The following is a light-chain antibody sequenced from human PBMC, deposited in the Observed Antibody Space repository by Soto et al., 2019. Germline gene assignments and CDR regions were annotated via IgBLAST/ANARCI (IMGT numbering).Light chain of an antibody. Sequence: DIQMTQSPSSLSASVGDRVTITCRASQSISSYLNWYQQKPGKAPKLLIYAASSLQSGVPSRFSGSGSGIDFTLTISILQPEDFATYYCQHSSSTFGPGTKVDIK. V-gene: IGKV1-39*01. CDR2: AAS. CDR1: QSISSY. CDR3: QHSSST. J-gene: IGKJ3*01.